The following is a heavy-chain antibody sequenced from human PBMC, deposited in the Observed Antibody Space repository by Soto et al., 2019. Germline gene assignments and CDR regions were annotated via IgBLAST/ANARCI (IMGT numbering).Heavy chain of an antibody. J-gene: IGHJ4*02. V-gene: IGHV4-39*02. D-gene: IGHD2-15*01. CDR1: GGSITSSSYY. CDR2: IYSGNT. CDR3: AREGGRYCSGGSCQVDY. Sequence: QLQLQESGPGLVKPSETLSLTCTVSGGSITSSSYYWGWIRQPPGKGLEWSGSIYSGNTYYTPSLKRRLTISVDTSKIQISLKLSSVTAADTAVYYCAREGGRYCSGGSCQVDYWGQGTLVTVSS.